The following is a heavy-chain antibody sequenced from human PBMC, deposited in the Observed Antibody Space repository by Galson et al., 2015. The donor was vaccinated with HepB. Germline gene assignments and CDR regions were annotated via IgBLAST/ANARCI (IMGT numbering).Heavy chain of an antibody. Sequence: SVKVSCKASGYTFTSYAFSWVRQAPGTGLEWMGWISAYSGNTVYAQRFQGRVTMTTDTSTNKAYMELRSLRSDDTAVYYCARDVGISSGSYFDYWGQGSLVTVSS. CDR3: ARDVGISSGSYFDY. J-gene: IGHJ4*02. D-gene: IGHD1-26*01. CDR1: GYTFTSYA. V-gene: IGHV1-18*04. CDR2: ISAYSGNT.